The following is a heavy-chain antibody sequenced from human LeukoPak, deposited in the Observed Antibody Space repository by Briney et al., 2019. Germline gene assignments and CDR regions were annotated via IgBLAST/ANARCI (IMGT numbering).Heavy chain of an antibody. CDR3: ATHPNCGGDCRYSSPYYFDY. J-gene: IGHJ4*02. D-gene: IGHD2-21*02. Sequence: KTGGSLRPSCTASGFTFSDYYMSWIRQAPGKGLEWVSYISSSSSCTNYADSVKGRFTTSRDNAKNSLYLQMNSLRDEDTAVYYCATHPNCGGDCRYSSPYYFDYWGQGTLVTVSS. CDR2: ISSSSSCT. V-gene: IGHV3-11*06. CDR1: GFTFSDYY.